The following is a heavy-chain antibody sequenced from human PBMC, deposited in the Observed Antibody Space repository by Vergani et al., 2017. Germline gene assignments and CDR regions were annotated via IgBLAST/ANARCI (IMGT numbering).Heavy chain of an antibody. D-gene: IGHD3-22*01. CDR1: GGTFSSYA. CDR2: IIPIFGTA. V-gene: IGHV1-69*18. J-gene: IGHJ4*02. Sequence: QLVQSGPEVKKPGTSVKVSCKASGGTFSSYAISWVRQAPGQGLEWMGRIIPIFGTANYAQKFQGRVTITADESTSTAYMELSSLRSEDTAVYYCSRDTYYYDSSALGTFDYWGQGTLVTGSS. CDR3: SRDTYYYDSSALGTFDY.